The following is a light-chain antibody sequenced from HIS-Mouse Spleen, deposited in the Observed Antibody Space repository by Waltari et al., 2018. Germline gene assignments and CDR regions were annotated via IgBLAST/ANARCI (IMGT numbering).Light chain of an antibody. J-gene: IGKJ1*01. V-gene: IGKV1-9*01. CDR3: QQLHSYPPT. CDR1: QGSSSY. Sequence: DIQLTQSPSFLSASVGDRVTITCRASQGSSSYLAWYQQKPGKAPKHLSYAASKLRSGVPSRFSGSGSGTEFTLTISSLQPEDSATYYCQQLHSYPPTFGPGTKVEIK. CDR2: AAS.